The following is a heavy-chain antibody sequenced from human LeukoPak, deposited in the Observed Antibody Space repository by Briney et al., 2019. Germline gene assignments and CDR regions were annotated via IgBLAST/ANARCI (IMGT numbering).Heavy chain of an antibody. CDR2: IYPGDSDT. CDR1: GYSFTSYW. CDR3: ARQGGYDSNYYYYMDV. V-gene: IGHV5-51*01. Sequence: NRGESLKISCKGSGYSFTSYWIGWVRQMPGKGLEWMGSIYPGDSDTRYSPSFQGQVTISADKSISTAYLQWSSLKASATAMYYCARQGGYDSNYYYYMDVWGKGTTVTISS. J-gene: IGHJ6*03. D-gene: IGHD5-12*01.